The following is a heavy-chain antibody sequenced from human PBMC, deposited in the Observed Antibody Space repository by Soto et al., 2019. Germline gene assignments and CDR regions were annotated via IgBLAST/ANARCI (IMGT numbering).Heavy chain of an antibody. CDR3: ARDLSKGGYFDY. V-gene: IGHV3-33*01. Sequence: QVQLVESGGGVVQPGRSLRLSCAVSGFTFSAYGMHWVRQAPGTGLEWVALIWRDGSNTYYSDSVKGRFTISRDNSKNTLYLQMNSLRADDTAVYYCARDLSKGGYFDYWGQGTLVTVSS. CDR2: IWRDGSNT. J-gene: IGHJ4*02. CDR1: GFTFSAYG.